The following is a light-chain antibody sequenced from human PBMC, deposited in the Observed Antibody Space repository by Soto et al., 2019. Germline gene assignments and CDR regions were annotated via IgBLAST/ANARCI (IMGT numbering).Light chain of an antibody. CDR3: HQRSNWPRT. V-gene: IGKV3-11*01. J-gene: IGKJ1*01. Sequence: EIVLTQSPATLSLSPGERATLSCRASQSVSSYLAWYQQKPGQAPRLLIYDASNRATGIPARFSGSGSGTDFTLTISGLEPEDFAVYYCHQRSNWPRTFGQGTKV. CDR1: QSVSSY. CDR2: DAS.